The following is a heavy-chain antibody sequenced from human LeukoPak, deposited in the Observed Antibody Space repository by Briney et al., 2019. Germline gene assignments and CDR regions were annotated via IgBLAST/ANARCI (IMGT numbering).Heavy chain of an antibody. CDR2: ISYDGSNK. Sequence: GGSLRLSCAASGFTFSSYGMHWVRQAPGKGLEWVAVISYDGSNKYYADSVKGRFTISRDNSKNTLNLQMNSLRVEDTAVYYCARRPRVGYDNSGSDYWGQGTLVTVSS. V-gene: IGHV3-30*03. J-gene: IGHJ4*01. D-gene: IGHD3-22*01. CDR3: ARRPRVGYDNSGSDY. CDR1: GFTFSSYG.